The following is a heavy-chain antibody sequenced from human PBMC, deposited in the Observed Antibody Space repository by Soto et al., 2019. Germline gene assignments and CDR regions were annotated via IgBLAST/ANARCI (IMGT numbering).Heavy chain of an antibody. Sequence: EVQLVESGGGLVQPGRSLRLSCAASGFTFDDYAMHWVRQAPGKGLEWVSGISWNSGSIGYADSVKGRFTISRDNAKNSLYLQMNSLRAEDTALYYCANDIAVSFDYWGQLTIITVSS. V-gene: IGHV3-9*01. D-gene: IGHD6-19*01. J-gene: IGHJ4*02. CDR1: GFTFDDYA. CDR2: ISWNSGSI. CDR3: ANDIAVSFDY.